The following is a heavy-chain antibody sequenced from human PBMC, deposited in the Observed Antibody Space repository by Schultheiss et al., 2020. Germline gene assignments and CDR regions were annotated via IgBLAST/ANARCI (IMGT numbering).Heavy chain of an antibody. J-gene: IGHJ4*02. Sequence: SQTLSLTCAVYGGSFSGYYWSWIRQTPGKGLEWIGEINHSGRANYNPSLKRRVTISVDTSKNQFSLTLGSVTAADTAVYYCARDFIYDYGDYVGGYFDYWGQGTLVTVSS. D-gene: IGHD4-17*01. CDR1: GGSFSGYY. V-gene: IGHV4-34*01. CDR3: ARDFIYDYGDYVGGYFDY. CDR2: INHSGRA.